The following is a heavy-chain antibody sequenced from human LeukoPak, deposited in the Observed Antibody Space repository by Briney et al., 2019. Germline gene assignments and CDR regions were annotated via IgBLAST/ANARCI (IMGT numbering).Heavy chain of an antibody. D-gene: IGHD1-26*01. CDR1: GGSISGYY. J-gene: IGHJ4*02. Sequence: PSETLSLTCTVSGGSISGYYWSWTRQSAGKGLEWIARIYGSGSADYNSLFNGRVTVSLDTSKNQFYLELTSVTAADTAVYYCARDGAATFPDFWGQGTLVTVSS. CDR2: IYGSGSA. V-gene: IGHV4-4*07. CDR3: ARDGAATFPDF.